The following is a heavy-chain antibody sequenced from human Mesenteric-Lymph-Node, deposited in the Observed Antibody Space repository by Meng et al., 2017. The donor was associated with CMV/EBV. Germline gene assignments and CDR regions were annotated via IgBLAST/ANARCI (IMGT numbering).Heavy chain of an antibody. J-gene: IGHJ3*02. CDR2: INPNSGGT. V-gene: IGHV1-2*02. CDR1: GYTFTVYY. D-gene: IGHD1-26*01. Sequence: ASVKVSCKASGYTFTVYYMHWVRQAPGQGLEWMGWINPNSGGTNYAQRFQGRVTMTRDTSISTAYIELGRLRSDDTAVYYCATVVGATTHAFDIWGQGTMVTVSS. CDR3: ATVVGATTHAFDI.